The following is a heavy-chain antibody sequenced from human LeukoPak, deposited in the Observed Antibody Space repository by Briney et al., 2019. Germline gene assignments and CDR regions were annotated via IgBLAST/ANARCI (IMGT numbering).Heavy chain of an antibody. J-gene: IGHJ3*01. CDR3: VKSIASRGEIVFHV. CDR2: IHYTGST. Sequence: SETLSLSRNVSNGSITSYYWGWIRQPPGKGLEFIGYIHYTGSTNYNPSLKSRVAISAEKSKNQFSLQLSSVTAADTALYYCVKSIASRGEIVFHVCSHGTMVTVSS. V-gene: IGHV4-59*01. D-gene: IGHD6-6*01. CDR1: NGSITSYY.